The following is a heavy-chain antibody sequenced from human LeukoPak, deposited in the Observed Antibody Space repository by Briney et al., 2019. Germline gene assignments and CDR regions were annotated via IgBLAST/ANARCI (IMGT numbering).Heavy chain of an antibody. Sequence: SETLSLTCTVSGGSISSSSYYWGRIRQPPGEGLEWIGSIYYSGSTYYNPSLKSRVTISVDTSKNQFSLKLSSVTAADTAVYYCARRYCSGGSCYSDNWFDPWGQGTLVTVSS. J-gene: IGHJ5*02. CDR3: ARRYCSGGSCYSDNWFDP. CDR1: GGSISSSSYY. V-gene: IGHV4-39*01. D-gene: IGHD2-15*01. CDR2: IYYSGST.